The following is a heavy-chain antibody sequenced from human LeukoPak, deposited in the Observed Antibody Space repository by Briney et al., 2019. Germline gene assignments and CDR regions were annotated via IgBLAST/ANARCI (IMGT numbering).Heavy chain of an antibody. V-gene: IGHV3-23*01. Sequence: GGSLRLSCAGSGFTFSSYGMSWVRQAPGKGLEWVSCIRGSGTSTYYADSVKGRFTISRDNAKNSLYLQMNSLRAEDTAVYYCARDGNTAMVEYYFDYWGQGTLVTVSS. D-gene: IGHD5-18*01. CDR1: GFTFSSYG. J-gene: IGHJ4*02. CDR2: IRGSGTST. CDR3: ARDGNTAMVEYYFDY.